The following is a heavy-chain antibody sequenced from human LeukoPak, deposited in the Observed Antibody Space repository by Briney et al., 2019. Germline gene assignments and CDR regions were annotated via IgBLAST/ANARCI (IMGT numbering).Heavy chain of an antibody. V-gene: IGHV4-59*01. CDR3: AREGPDGGNSGY. Sequence: SETLSLTCTVSGGSISSYYWSWIRQPPGKGLEWIGYIYYSGSTNYNPSLKSRVTISVDTSKNQFSLKLSSVTAADTAVYYCAREGPDGGNSGYWGQGTLVTVSS. D-gene: IGHD4-23*01. CDR2: IYYSGST. CDR1: GGSISSYY. J-gene: IGHJ4*02.